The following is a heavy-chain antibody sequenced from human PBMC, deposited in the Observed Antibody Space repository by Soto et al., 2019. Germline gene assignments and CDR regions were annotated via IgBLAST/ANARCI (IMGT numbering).Heavy chain of an antibody. CDR2: IHRDEIEK. Sequence: QAGGSLRLSCAASTFPFSTYWMTWVRQAPGKGLEWVANIHRDEIEKYYMDSVKGRFTISRDNAKNSLYLQMTSLRAEDTAVYYCAGGNALDVWGQGTTVTVS. CDR1: TFPFSTYW. V-gene: IGHV3-7*01. J-gene: IGHJ6*02. CDR3: AGGNALDV.